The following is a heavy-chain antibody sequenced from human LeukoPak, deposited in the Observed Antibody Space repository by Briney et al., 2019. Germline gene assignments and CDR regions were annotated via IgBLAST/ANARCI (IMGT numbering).Heavy chain of an antibody. J-gene: IGHJ5*02. CDR1: GFTFSSYL. D-gene: IGHD3-10*01. CDR2: ITGDGSNT. Sequence: PGGSLRLSWAAPGFTFSSYLMHWVRQAPGKGLVWVSRITGDGSNTIYADSVQGRFTISRDNAKNTLYLQMNSLRAEDTAVYYCATDRGGWTTWGQGTLVTVSS. V-gene: IGHV3-74*01. CDR3: ATDRGGWTT.